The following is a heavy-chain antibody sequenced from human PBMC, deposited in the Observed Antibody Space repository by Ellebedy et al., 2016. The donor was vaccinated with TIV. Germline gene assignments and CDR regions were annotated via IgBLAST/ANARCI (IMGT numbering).Heavy chain of an antibody. CDR2: ISYDGSNK. D-gene: IGHD2-2*01. Sequence: GESLKISXAASGFTFSSYAMHWVRQAPGKGLEWVAVISYDGSNKYYADSVKGRFTISRDNSKNTLYLQMNSLRAEDTAVYYCAKDRVSKRYCSSTSCYEYFDYWGQGTLVTVSS. CDR3: AKDRVSKRYCSSTSCYEYFDY. V-gene: IGHV3-30-3*01. J-gene: IGHJ4*02. CDR1: GFTFSSYA.